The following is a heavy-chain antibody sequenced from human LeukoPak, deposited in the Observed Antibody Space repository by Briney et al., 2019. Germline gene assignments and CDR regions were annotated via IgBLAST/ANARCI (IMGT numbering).Heavy chain of an antibody. CDR2: MSSSGSTI. J-gene: IGHJ6*03. CDR1: GFTFSSYE. V-gene: IGHV3-48*03. D-gene: IGHD6-19*01. CDR3: ARDPRIAVAGTRVYYMDV. Sequence: GGSLRLSCAASGFTFSSYEMKWVPQAPGRGLEGVSYMSSSGSTIYYADSVKGRFTISRDNAKNSLYLQMNSLRAEDTAVYYCARDPRIAVAGTRVYYMDVWGKGTTVTISS.